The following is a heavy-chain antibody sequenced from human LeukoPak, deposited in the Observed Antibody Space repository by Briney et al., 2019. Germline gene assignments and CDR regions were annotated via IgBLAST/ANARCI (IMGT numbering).Heavy chain of an antibody. CDR3: AKSWSGYYSYYLDV. J-gene: IGHJ6*03. Sequence: GGSLRLSCAASGFTFSAYAMHWVRQAPGKGLEWVASIMNDGTDKKHADSVKGRFTISRDNSKNTLFLQMDSLRPKDTAIYYCAKSWSGYYSYYLDVWGNGTTVTVSS. V-gene: IGHV3-30*02. CDR1: GFTFSAYA. D-gene: IGHD3-3*01. CDR2: IMNDGTDK.